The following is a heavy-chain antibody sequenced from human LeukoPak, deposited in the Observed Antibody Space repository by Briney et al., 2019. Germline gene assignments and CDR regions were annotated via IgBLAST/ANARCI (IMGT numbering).Heavy chain of an antibody. CDR3: ARDYYGSGKYYCYGMDV. J-gene: IGHJ6*04. CDR1: GGSISSGDYY. Sequence: EASQTLSLTCTVSGGSISSGDYYWSWIRQPPGKGLEWIGYIYYSGSTYYNPSLKSRVTISVDTSKNQFSLKLSSVTAADTAVYYCARDYYGSGKYYCYGMDVWGKGTTVTVSS. D-gene: IGHD3-10*01. V-gene: IGHV4-30-4*01. CDR2: IYYSGST.